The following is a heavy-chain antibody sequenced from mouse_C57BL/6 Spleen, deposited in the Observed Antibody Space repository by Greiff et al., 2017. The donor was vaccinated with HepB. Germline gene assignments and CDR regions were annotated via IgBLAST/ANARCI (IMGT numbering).Heavy chain of an antibody. J-gene: IGHJ1*03. V-gene: IGHV6-3*01. CDR1: GFTFSNYW. CDR3: TGDWGLHWYFDV. D-gene: IGHD3-3*01. Sequence: EVMLVESGGGLVQPGGSMKLSCVASGFTFSNYWMNWVRQSPEKGLEWVAQIRLKSDNYATHYAESVKGRFTISRDDSKSSVYLQMNNLRAEDTGIYYCTGDWGLHWYFDVWGTGTTVTVSS. CDR2: IRLKSDNYAT.